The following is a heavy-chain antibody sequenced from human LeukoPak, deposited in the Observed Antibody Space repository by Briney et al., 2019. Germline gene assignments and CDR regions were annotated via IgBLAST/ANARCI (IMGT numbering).Heavy chain of an antibody. V-gene: IGHV1-2*02. CDR2: INPNSGGT. CDR3: ARVDIVVVPAASEGRNWFDP. Sequence: ASVKVSCKASGYTFTGYHMHWVRQAPGQGLEWMGWINPNSGGTNYAQKFQGRVTMTRDTSISTAYMELSRLRSDDTAVYYCARVDIVVVPAASEGRNWFDPWGQGTLVTVSS. J-gene: IGHJ5*02. D-gene: IGHD2-2*03. CDR1: GYTFTGYH.